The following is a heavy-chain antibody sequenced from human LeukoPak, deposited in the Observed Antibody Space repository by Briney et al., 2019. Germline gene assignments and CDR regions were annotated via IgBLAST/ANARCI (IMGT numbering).Heavy chain of an antibody. CDR1: GGSFSGYY. CDR3: ARVRGSSGWYGVGN. CDR2: INHSGST. Sequence: SETLSLTCAVYGGSFSGYYWSWIRQPPGKGLEWIGEINHSGSTNYNPSLKSRVTISVDTSKNQFSLKLSSVTAADTAVYYCARVRGSSGWYGVGNWGQGTLVTVSS. V-gene: IGHV4-34*01. D-gene: IGHD6-19*01. J-gene: IGHJ4*02.